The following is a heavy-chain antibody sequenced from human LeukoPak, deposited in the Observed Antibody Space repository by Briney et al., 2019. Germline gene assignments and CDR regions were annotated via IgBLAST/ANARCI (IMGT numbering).Heavy chain of an antibody. CDR1: GYSFTSYW. D-gene: IGHD1-26*01. J-gene: IGHJ4*02. Sequence: GESLKISCKGSGYSFTSYWIGWVRQMPGKGLECMGIIYPGDSDTIYRPSFQGQVTISVDKSISTAYLQWSSLKASDTAMYYCARRDGTNFDYWGQGTLVTVSS. CDR2: IYPGDSDT. V-gene: IGHV5-51*01. CDR3: ARRDGTNFDY.